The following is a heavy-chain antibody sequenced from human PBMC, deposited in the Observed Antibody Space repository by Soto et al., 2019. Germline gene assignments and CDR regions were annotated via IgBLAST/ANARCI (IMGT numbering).Heavy chain of an antibody. CDR1: EFTFINYA. V-gene: IGHV3-23*01. J-gene: IGHJ5*02. D-gene: IGHD2-2*01. CDR3: AKDNPRSEIVVVPAASNWFDP. CDR2: ISGSGGST. Sequence: VSLRLSYTAAEFTFINYAIRWVRQAPGKGLEWVSAISGSGGSTYYADSVKGRFTISRDNSKNTLYLQMNSLRAEDTAVYYCAKDNPRSEIVVVPAASNWFDPWGQGTLVTVSS.